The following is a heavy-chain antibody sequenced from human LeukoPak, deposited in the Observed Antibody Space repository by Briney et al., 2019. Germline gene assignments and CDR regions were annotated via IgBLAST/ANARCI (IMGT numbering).Heavy chain of an antibody. CDR3: TRGNYSQSGPYNWFDP. V-gene: IGHV3-74*01. D-gene: IGHD3-10*01. CDR2: TNGDGSST. J-gene: IGHJ5*02. Sequence: PGGSLRLSCAASGFSITTYWMHWVRQAPGKGLVWVSRTNGDGSSTTYADSVRGRFTISRDNAKNTLYLHMNSLRAEDTAVYYCTRGNYSQSGPYNWFDPWGQGTLVTVSS. CDR1: GFSITTYW.